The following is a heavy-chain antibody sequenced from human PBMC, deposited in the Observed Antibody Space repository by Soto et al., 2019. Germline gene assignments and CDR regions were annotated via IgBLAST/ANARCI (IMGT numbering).Heavy chain of an antibody. CDR3: ARDNAYYYGMDV. CDR2: IWYDGSNK. J-gene: IGHJ6*02. D-gene: IGHD2-8*01. V-gene: IGHV3-33*01. CDR1: GFTFSSYG. Sequence: QVQLVESGGGVVQPGRSLRLSCAASGFTFSSYGMHWVRQAPGKGLEWVAVIWYDGSNKYYADSVKGRFTISRDNSKNMLYLQMNSLRAEDTAVYYCARDNAYYYGMDVWGQGTTVTVSS.